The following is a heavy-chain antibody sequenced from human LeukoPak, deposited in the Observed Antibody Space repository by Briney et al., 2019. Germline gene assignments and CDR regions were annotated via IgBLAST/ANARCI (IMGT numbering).Heavy chain of an antibody. J-gene: IGHJ5*02. V-gene: IGHV4-59*01. CDR3: ARKVESKWFDP. Sequence: SETLSLTCTVSGGSISGYYWSWVRQPPGKGLEWIGYIYDSGTTNYNPSLKSRVTISVETSKNQFSLKLTSVNSADTAVYYCARKVESKWFDPWGQGTLVTVPS. CDR1: GGSISGYY. D-gene: IGHD1-1*01. CDR2: IYDSGTT.